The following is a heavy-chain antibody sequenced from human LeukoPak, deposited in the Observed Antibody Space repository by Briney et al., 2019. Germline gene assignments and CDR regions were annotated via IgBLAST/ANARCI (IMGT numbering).Heavy chain of an antibody. D-gene: IGHD3-22*01. J-gene: IGHJ6*02. CDR2: IVVGSGNT. V-gene: IGHV1-58*02. CDR1: GFTFTSSA. CDR3: AAVGRYPTYYDSSGYYYDYGMDV. Sequence: ASVKVSCKASGFTFTSSAMQWGRQARGQRLEWIGWIVVGSGNTNYAQKFQERVTITRDMSTSTAYMELSSLRSEDTAVYYCAAVGRYPTYYDSSGYYYDYGMDVWGQGTTVTVSS.